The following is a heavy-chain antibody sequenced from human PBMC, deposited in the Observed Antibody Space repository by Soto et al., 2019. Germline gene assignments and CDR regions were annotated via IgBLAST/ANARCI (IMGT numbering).Heavy chain of an antibody. Sequence: QVQLVQSGAEVREPGASVTVSCRSSGDSVNDYYIHWVRQAPVQGFEWMGWINPNGGVTKYAQKFQGWVSMIRDTSIRTVYMQLSRLRSDDTPLYYCARESGGATATLDYYYFYMDVWDTGTTVTVSS. CDR2: INPNGGVT. CDR1: GDSVNDYY. CDR3: ARESGGATATLDYYYFYMDV. D-gene: IGHD5-12*01. J-gene: IGHJ6*03. V-gene: IGHV1-2*04.